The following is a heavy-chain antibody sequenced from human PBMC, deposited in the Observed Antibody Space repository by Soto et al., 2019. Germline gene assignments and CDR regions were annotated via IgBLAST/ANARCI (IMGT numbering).Heavy chain of an antibody. V-gene: IGHV1-18*03. J-gene: IGHJ4*02. CDR1: GYTFTSYG. D-gene: IGHD2-21*02. CDR3: ARDRGGSYCGGDCYVLDDY. CDR2: ISAYNGNT. Sequence: QVQLVQSGAEVKKPGASVKVSCKASGYTFTSYGISWVRQAPGQGLEWMGWISAYNGNTNYAQKLQGRVTMTTDTSTSTAYMELRSLRSDDMAVYYCARDRGGSYCGGDCYVLDDYWGQGTLVTVSS.